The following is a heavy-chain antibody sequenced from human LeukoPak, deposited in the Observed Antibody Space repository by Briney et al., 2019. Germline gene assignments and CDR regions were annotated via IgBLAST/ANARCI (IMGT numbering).Heavy chain of an antibody. CDR3: ARGYGDYYFDY. CDR2: INHSGST. D-gene: IGHD4-17*01. V-gene: IGHV4-34*01. J-gene: IGHJ4*02. Sequence: SETLSLTCAVYGGSFGGYYWSWIRQPPGKGLEWIGEINHSGSTNYNPSLKSRVTISVDTSKNQFSLELSSVTAADTAVYYCARGYGDYYFDYWGQGTLVTVSS. CDR1: GGSFGGYY.